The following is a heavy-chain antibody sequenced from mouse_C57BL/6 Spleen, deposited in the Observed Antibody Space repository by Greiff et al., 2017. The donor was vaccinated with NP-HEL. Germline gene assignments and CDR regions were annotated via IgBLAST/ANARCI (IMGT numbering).Heavy chain of an antibody. Sequence: EVKLVESGGGLVQPGGSLSLSCAASGFTFTDYYMSWVRQPPGKALEWLGFIRNKANGYTTEYSASVKGRFTISRDNSQSILYLQMNALRAEDSATYYCARQSPNWAYYFDYWGQGTTLTVSS. CDR2: IRNKANGYTT. J-gene: IGHJ2*01. V-gene: IGHV7-3*01. CDR3: ARQSPNWAYYFDY. D-gene: IGHD4-1*01. CDR1: GFTFTDYY.